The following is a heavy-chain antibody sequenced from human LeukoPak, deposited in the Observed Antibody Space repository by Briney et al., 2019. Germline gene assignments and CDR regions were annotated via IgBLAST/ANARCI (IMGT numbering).Heavy chain of an antibody. CDR1: GFTFSTFA. J-gene: IGHJ4*02. V-gene: IGHV3-23*01. Sequence: GGSLRLPCAASGFTFSTFAMSWVRQAPGKGLEWVSAISGSGGTTYYADSVQGRFTISRDNSQNTLYLQMNSLRAEDTAVYYCAKYIGSGFSFEHWGQGTLVAVSS. CDR2: ISGSGGTT. D-gene: IGHD2-15*01. CDR3: AKYIGSGFSFEH.